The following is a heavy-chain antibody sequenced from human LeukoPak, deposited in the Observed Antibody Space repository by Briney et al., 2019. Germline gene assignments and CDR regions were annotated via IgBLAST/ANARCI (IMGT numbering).Heavy chain of an antibody. CDR1: GYTFTGYY. CDR3: ARGYYDILTGYHPPNFDY. Sequence: ASVKVSCKASGYTFTGYYMHWVRQAPGQGLEWMGRINPNSGGTNYAQKFQGRVTMTRDTSISTAYMELSRLRFDDTAVYYCARGYYDILTGYHPPNFDYWGQGTLVTVSS. V-gene: IGHV1-2*06. CDR2: INPNSGGT. D-gene: IGHD3-9*01. J-gene: IGHJ4*02.